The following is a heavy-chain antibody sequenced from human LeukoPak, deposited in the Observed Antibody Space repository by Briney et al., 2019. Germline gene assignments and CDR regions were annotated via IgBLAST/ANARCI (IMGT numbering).Heavy chain of an antibody. J-gene: IGHJ4*02. CDR1: GFTFSSYA. CDR3: AKDLAGADYFDS. CDR2: ISGSGGSA. D-gene: IGHD1-26*01. V-gene: IGHV3-23*01. Sequence: GGCLRLSCAASGFTFSSYAMSWVRPAPGKGLDWVSVISGSGGSAYYADSVRGRFTISRDNSKNTLYLQMNSLRAEDTAVYYCAKDLAGADYFDSWGQGTLVTVSS.